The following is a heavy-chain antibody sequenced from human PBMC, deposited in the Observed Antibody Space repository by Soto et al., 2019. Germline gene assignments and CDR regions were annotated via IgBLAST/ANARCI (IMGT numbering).Heavy chain of an antibody. D-gene: IGHD2-2*01. CDR3: ARDNCSSTSCYQDY. Sequence: SETLSLTCTVSGGSISGYYWTWVRQPPGKGLEWIGYIYYSGSTNYNPSLKSRVTISVDTSKNQFSLKLSSVTAADTAVYYCARDNCSSTSCYQDYWGQGTLVTVSS. CDR2: IYYSGST. J-gene: IGHJ4*02. V-gene: IGHV4-59*01. CDR1: GGSISGYY.